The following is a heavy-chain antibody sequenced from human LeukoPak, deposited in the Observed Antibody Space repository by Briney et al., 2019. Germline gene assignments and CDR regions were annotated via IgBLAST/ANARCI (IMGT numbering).Heavy chain of an antibody. CDR1: GYTFTDYS. CDR3: AGDPSSYYDSSGYPDAFDI. V-gene: IGHV1-69*13. J-gene: IGHJ3*02. D-gene: IGHD3-22*01. Sequence: ASVKVSCKASGYTFTDYSIHWVRQAPGQGLEWMGGIIPIFGTANYAQKFQGRVTITADESTSTAYMELSSLRSEDTAVYYCAGDPSSYYDSSGYPDAFDIWGQGTMVTVSS. CDR2: IIPIFGTA.